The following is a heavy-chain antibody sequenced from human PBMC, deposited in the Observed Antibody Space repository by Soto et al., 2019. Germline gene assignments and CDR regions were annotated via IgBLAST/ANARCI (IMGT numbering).Heavy chain of an antibody. CDR3: ATNYGSGSTDFDY. J-gene: IGHJ4*02. CDR2: IIPMLGMS. CDR1: GDTFNTHT. D-gene: IGHD3-10*01. Sequence: QVHLVQFGSEVRKPGSSVRVSCTASGDTFNTHTISWVRQAPGLGLEWMGRIIPMLGMSNSPPKFQGRVSITADKSTSTVYMALSRLTSDDTAVYYCATNYGSGSTDFDYWGQGTLVTVSS. V-gene: IGHV1-69*02.